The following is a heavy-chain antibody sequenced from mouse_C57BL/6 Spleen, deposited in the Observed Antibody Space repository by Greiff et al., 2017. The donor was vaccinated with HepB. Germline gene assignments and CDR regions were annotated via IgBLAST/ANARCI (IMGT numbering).Heavy chain of an antibody. CDR1: GFTFSSYA. D-gene: IGHD1-1*01. Sequence: EVMLVESGEGLVKPGGSLKLSCAASGFTFSSYAMSWVRQTPENRLEWVAYISSGGDYIYYADTVKGRFTISRDNARNTLYLQMSSLKSEDTAMYYCTRDTTGYFDYWGQGTTLTVSS. CDR2: ISSGGDYI. J-gene: IGHJ2*01. V-gene: IGHV5-9-1*02. CDR3: TRDTTGYFDY.